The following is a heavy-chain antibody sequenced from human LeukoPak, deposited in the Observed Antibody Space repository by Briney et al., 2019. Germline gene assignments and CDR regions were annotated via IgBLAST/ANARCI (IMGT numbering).Heavy chain of an antibody. J-gene: IGHJ3*02. CDR3: AREKGYYYDSSGYPRPDAFDI. CDR2: IIPIFGTS. D-gene: IGHD3-22*01. Sequence: SVKVSCKASGGTFSSYAISWVRQAPGQGLEWMGGIIPIFGTSNYAQKFQGRVTITTDESTSTAYMELSSMRSEDTAVYYCAREKGYYYDSSGYPRPDAFDIWGQGTMVTVSS. CDR1: GGTFSSYA. V-gene: IGHV1-69*05.